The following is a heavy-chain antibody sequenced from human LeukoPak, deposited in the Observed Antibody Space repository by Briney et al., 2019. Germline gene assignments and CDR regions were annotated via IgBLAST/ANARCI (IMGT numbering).Heavy chain of an antibody. Sequence: ALVKVSCKASGGTFSSYAISWVRQAPGQGLEWMGGIIPIFGTANYAQKFQGRVTITADESTSTAYMELSSLRSEDTAVYYCAREGASDDAFDIWGQGTMVTVSS. J-gene: IGHJ3*02. CDR1: GGTFSSYA. D-gene: IGHD1-26*01. CDR3: AREGASDDAFDI. CDR2: IIPIFGTA. V-gene: IGHV1-69*13.